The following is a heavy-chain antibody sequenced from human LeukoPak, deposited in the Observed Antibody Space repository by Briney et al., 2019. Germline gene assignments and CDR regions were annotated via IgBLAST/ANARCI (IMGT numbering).Heavy chain of an antibody. J-gene: IGHJ5*02. CDR1: GGSISSSSYY. Sequence: PSETLSLTCAVSGGSISSSSYYWGWIRQPPGKGLEWIGSIYYSGSTYYNPSLKSRVTISVDTSKNQFSLKLSSVTAADTAVYYCARLSSSRTGVFDPWGQGTLVTVSS. D-gene: IGHD6-13*01. CDR2: IYYSGST. CDR3: ARLSSSRTGVFDP. V-gene: IGHV4-39*07.